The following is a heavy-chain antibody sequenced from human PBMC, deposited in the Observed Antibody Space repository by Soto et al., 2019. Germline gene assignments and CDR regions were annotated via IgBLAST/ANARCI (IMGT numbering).Heavy chain of an antibody. V-gene: IGHV3-11*01. J-gene: IGHJ4*02. CDR2: ISSSDSI. CDR1: GFTFSDYY. D-gene: IGHD3-22*01. Sequence: QVQLVESGGGLVKPGGSLRLSCAASGFTFSDYYMSWIRQAPGKGLEWVSYISSSDSIYYADSVKGRFTISRDNAQNSLYLQMNSLRAEDTAVYYCARDLGYYDSIADFAYWGQGTLVTVSS. CDR3: ARDLGYYDSIADFAY.